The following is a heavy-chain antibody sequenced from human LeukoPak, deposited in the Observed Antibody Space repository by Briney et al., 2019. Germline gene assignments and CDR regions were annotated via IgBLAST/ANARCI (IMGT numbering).Heavy chain of an antibody. D-gene: IGHD1-7*01. CDR1: GFTFSNYA. CDR2: ISGSGGST. V-gene: IGHV3-23*01. Sequence: PGGSLRLSCAASGFTFSNYAMSWVRQAPGKGLEWVSAISGSGGSTYYADFVKGRFTISRDNSKNTLYLQMNSLRAEDTAVYYCAKVMNYQYYYGMDVWGQGTTVTVSS. CDR3: AKVMNYQYYYGMDV. J-gene: IGHJ6*02.